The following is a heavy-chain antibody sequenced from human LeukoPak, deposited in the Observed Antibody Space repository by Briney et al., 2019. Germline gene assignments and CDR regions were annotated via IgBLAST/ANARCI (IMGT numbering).Heavy chain of an antibody. CDR1: GYTFTSYD. D-gene: IGHD3-10*01. V-gene: IGHV1-8*01. Sequence: ASVKVSCKASGYTFTSYDINWVRQATGQGLEWMGWMNPNSGNTGYAQKFQGRVTMTRNTSISTAYMELSSLRSEDTAVYYCARGSIYYYGSGSYYNVMGYIWGQGTLVTVSS. J-gene: IGHJ4*02. CDR2: MNPNSGNT. CDR3: ARGSIYYYGSGSYYNVMGYI.